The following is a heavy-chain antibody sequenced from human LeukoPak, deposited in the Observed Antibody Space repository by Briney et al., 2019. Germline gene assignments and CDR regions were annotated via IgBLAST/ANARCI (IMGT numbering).Heavy chain of an antibody. D-gene: IGHD3-3*01. V-gene: IGHV4-61*01. CDR1: GGSVSSGSYY. CDR2: IYYSGST. J-gene: IGHJ6*02. CDR3: ARDRFLEWLSQGYYYYGMDV. Sequence: PSETLSLTCTVSGGSVSSGSYYWSWIRQPPGKGLEWIGYIYYSGSTNYNPSLKSRVTISVDTSKNQFSLKLSSVTAADRAVYYCARDRFLEWLSQGYYYYGMDVWGQGTTVTVSS.